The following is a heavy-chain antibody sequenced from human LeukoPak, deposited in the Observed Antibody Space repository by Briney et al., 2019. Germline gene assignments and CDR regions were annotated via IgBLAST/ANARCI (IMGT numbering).Heavy chain of an antibody. CDR2: ISSSSSYI. V-gene: IGHV3-21*01. J-gene: IGHJ4*02. CDR1: GFTFSSYS. CDR3: ARDRTVDTAMGLFDY. D-gene: IGHD5-18*01. Sequence: GSLRLSCAASGFTFSSYSMNWVRQAPGKGLEWVSSISSSSSYIYYADSVKGRFTISRDNAKNSLYLQMNSLRAEDTAVYYCARDRTVDTAMGLFDYWGQGTLVTVSS.